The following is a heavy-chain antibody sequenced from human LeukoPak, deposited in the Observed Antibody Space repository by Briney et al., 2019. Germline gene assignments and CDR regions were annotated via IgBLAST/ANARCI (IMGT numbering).Heavy chain of an antibody. CDR2: ISSSGTT. CDR3: ARWDYYYAMDV. V-gene: IGHV4-61*01. CDR1: RGSASSANSY. Sequence: SETLSLTRTVPRGSASSANSYCTWIRHPPGRVPGWIGYISSSGTTKYNPSLKSRITISSDTSKNQFSLKVTSVIAADTAVYYCARWDYYYAMDVWGKGTTVDVSS. J-gene: IGHJ6*04.